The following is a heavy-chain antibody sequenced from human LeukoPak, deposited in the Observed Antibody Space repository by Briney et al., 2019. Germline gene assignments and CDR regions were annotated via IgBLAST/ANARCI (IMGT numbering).Heavy chain of an antibody. Sequence: SETLSLTCTVSGDSISSSSYYWGWIRQPPGKGLEWIGSIYYSGSTYYNPSLKSRVTISVDTSKNQFSLKLSSVTAADTAVYYCARGSVLRHFNYWGQGTLVTVSS. J-gene: IGHJ4*02. CDR2: IYYSGST. CDR1: GDSISSSSYY. V-gene: IGHV4-39*01. CDR3: ARGSVLRHFNY. D-gene: IGHD3-3*01.